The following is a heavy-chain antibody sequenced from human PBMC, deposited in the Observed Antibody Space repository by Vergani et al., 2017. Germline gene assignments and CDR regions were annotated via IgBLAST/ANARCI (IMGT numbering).Heavy chain of an antibody. Sequence: QLQLQESGPGLVKPSETLSLTCTVSGGSISSSSYYWGWIRQPPGKGLEWIGSIYYSGSTYYNPSLKSRVTISVDTSKNQFSLKLSSVTAADTAVYYCARQDFGLDAYCGGDCRDYWGQGTLVTVSS. V-gene: IGHV4-39*01. J-gene: IGHJ4*02. D-gene: IGHD2-21*02. CDR1: GGSISSSSYY. CDR2: IYYSGST. CDR3: ARQDFGLDAYCGGDCRDY.